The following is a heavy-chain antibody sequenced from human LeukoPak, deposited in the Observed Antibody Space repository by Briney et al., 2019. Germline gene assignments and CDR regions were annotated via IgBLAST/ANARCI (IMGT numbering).Heavy chain of an antibody. V-gene: IGHV4-39*02. CDR3: ARDLGGGRFDP. D-gene: IGHD3-16*01. CDR1: GGSISSSSYY. Sequence: SETLSLTCTVSGGSISSSSYYWGWIRQPPGKGLEWIGSIYYSGSTYYNPSLKSRVTISVDTSKNQFSLKLTSVTAADTAVYYCARDLGGGRFDPWGQGTLVTVSS. J-gene: IGHJ5*02. CDR2: IYYSGST.